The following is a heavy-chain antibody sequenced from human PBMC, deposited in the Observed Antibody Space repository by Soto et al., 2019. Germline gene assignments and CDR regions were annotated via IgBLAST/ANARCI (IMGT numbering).Heavy chain of an antibody. CDR1: GGSISGYY. V-gene: IGHV4-59*01. CDR3: ARDLWGYCGTDCSPLDV. J-gene: IGHJ6*02. Sequence: QVQLQESGPGLVKPSETLSLTCTVSGGSISGYYWSWIRQPPGKGLEWIGYMYNTGSTVYNPSFKSRVTISVDTSKSQFSLRLNSVTAADTAVYYCARDLWGYCGTDCSPLDVWGQGTTVTVSS. D-gene: IGHD2-21*02. CDR2: MYNTGST.